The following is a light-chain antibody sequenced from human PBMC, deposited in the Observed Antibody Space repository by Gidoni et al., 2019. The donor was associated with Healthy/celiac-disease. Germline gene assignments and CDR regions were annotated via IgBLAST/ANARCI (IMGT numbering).Light chain of an antibody. CDR3: QQRSNWPSLT. V-gene: IGKV3-11*01. Sequence: EIVFTQSPATLSLSPGERATLSCRASQSVSSYLAWYQPKPGQAPRLLIYDAYNRATGIPARVSGSGSGTDFTLTSSSLEPEDFAVYYCQQRSNWPSLTFGGXTKVEIK. CDR1: QSVSSY. CDR2: DAY. J-gene: IGKJ4*01.